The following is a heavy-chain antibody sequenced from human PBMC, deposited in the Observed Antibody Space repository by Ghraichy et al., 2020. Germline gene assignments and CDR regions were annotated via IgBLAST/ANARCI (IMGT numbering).Heavy chain of an antibody. CDR1: GGSFSGYY. CDR3: AREGWADYGGNSYAFDI. D-gene: IGHD4-23*01. J-gene: IGHJ3*02. CDR2: INHSGST. V-gene: IGHV4-34*01. Sequence: SETLSLTCAVYGGSFSGYYWSWIRQPPGKGLEWIGEINHSGSTNYNPSLKSRVTISVDTSKNQFSLKLSSVTAADTAVYYCAREGWADYGGNSYAFDIWGQGTMVTVSS.